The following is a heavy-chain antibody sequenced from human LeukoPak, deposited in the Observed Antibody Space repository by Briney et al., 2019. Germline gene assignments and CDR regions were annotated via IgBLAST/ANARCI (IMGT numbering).Heavy chain of an antibody. CDR3: ARDYDWAFDY. CDR1: GFTFNSEP. V-gene: IGHV3-48*01. CDR2: SRSDSKTI. D-gene: IGHD3-16*01. Sequence: PGGSLRLSCVMSGFTFNSEPMNWVRQAPGKGLDWIAHSRSDSKTIVYADSVKGRFTISRDNAKNSLSLQMNSLRVEDTAVYFCARDYDWAFDYWGQGILVTVAS. J-gene: IGHJ4*02.